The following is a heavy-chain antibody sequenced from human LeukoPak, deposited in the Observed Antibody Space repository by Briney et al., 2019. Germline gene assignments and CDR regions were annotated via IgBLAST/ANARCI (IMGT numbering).Heavy chain of an antibody. D-gene: IGHD6-19*01. CDR2: IYYSGST. CDR3: ARAVWLAEFDY. V-gene: IGHV4-39*01. J-gene: IGHJ4*02. CDR1: GGSISSSSNY. Sequence: SETLSLTCAVSGGSISSSSNYWGWVRQPPGKGLEWIGSIYYSGSTYYNPSLKSRVTISVDTSKNQFSLKLSSVTAADTAVFYCARAVWLAEFDYWGQGTLVTVSS.